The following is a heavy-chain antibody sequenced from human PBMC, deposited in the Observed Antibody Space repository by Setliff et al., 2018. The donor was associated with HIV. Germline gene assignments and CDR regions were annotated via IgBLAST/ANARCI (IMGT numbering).Heavy chain of an antibody. J-gene: IGHJ6*03. CDR1: GFTLRSYD. Sequence: GGSLRLSCVVSGFTLRSYDTYWVRQAPGKGLEWVSGLGVRGDTYYTGSVKGRFAISRESAKNSLYLQMSNLRPEDTGVYYCLRGSIQVPGLDHMDVCGKGTTVTVSS. V-gene: IGHV3-13*01. CDR2: LGVRGDT. D-gene: IGHD5-18*01. CDR3: LRGSIQVPGLDHMDV.